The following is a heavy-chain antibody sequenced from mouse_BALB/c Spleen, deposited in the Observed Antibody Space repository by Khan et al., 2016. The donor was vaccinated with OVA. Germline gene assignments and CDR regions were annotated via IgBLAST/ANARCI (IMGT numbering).Heavy chain of an antibody. CDR2: LYPGISDT. J-gene: IGHJ2*02. CDR3: TRSYDSYFLDY. D-gene: IGHD2-4*01. CDR1: GYSFSSYW. V-gene: IGHV1-5*01. Sequence: EVQLQESGTVLARPGASVKMSCKASGYSFSSYWIHWVTQRPGQGLEWIGALYPGISDTRYNQKFKGQAKLTAVTSASTAYMDLSSLTNEDSAVYYSTRSYDSYFLDYWGQGTSLTVSS.